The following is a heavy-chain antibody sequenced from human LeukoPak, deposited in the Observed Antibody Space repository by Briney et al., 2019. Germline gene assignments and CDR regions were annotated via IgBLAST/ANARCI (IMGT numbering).Heavy chain of an antibody. CDR1: GFTFSSYW. CDR2: ISYDGSNK. J-gene: IGHJ4*02. V-gene: IGHV3-30*03. CDR3: ARGYSAAGGSGSPPYYFDY. Sequence: GGSLRLSCAASGFTFSSYWMSWVRQAPGKGLEWVAVISYDGSNKYYADSVKGRFTISRDNSKNTLYLQMNSLRAEDTAVYYCARGYSAAGGSGSPPYYFDYWGQGTLVTVSS. D-gene: IGHD3-10*01.